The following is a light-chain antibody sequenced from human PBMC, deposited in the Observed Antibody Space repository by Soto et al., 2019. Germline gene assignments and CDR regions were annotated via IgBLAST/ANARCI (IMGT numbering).Light chain of an antibody. CDR1: QSDTNAY. V-gene: IGKV3-20*01. CDR3: QQYGHSPRT. CDR2: GAS. J-gene: IGKJ1*01. Sequence: EMVVTQSPGTLSLSPGERATLSCRASQSDTNAYLTWYQQKPGQAPRLLIYGASTRATGIPDRFSGSGSGTDFTLTISRVEPEDFALYYCQQYGHSPRTFGQGTKVQIK.